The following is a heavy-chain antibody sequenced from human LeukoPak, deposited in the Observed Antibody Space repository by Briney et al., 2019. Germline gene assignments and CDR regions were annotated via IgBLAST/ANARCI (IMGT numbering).Heavy chain of an antibody. CDR3: AELGITMIGGV. CDR1: GFTFLTYS. D-gene: IGHD3-10*02. J-gene: IGHJ6*04. CDR2: ISNSGSTI. V-gene: IGHV3-48*04. Sequence: GGSLRLSCAASGFTFLTYSMSWIRQAPGEGLEWISYISNSGSTIYYADSVKGRFTISRDNAKNSLYLQMNSLRAEDTAVYYCAELGITMIGGVWGKGTTVTISS.